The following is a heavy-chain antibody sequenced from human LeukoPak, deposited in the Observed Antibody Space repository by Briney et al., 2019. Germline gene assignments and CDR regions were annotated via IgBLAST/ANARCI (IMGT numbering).Heavy chain of an antibody. CDR2: ISHDGSNQ. V-gene: IGHV3-30*04. CDR1: GFTCSSHA. D-gene: IGHD6-13*01. CDR3: ARGGDTSTWYRALDSWGQGTLGIVLSDY. J-gene: IGHJ4*02. Sequence: TGGSLRLSCAVSGFTCSSHAIHWVRQAPGKGLKWVSVISHDGSNQYYEDSVKGRFTISRDNSKNTLYLQMKSLSAEDTAIYYCARGGDTSTWYRALDSWGQGTLGIVLSDYWDQGTLVTVSS.